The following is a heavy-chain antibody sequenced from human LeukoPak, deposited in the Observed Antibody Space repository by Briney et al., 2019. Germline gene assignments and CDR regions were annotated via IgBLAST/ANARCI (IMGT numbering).Heavy chain of an antibody. D-gene: IGHD6-13*01. V-gene: IGHV1-24*01. J-gene: IGHJ3*02. CDR1: GYTLTELS. CDR2: FDPEDGET. CDR3: ATDRPGSSWYQDDAFDI. Sequence: ASVKVSCKVSGYTLTELSMHWVRQAPGKGLEWMGGFDPEDGETIYAQKFQGRVTMTEDTSTDTAYMELSSLRSEDTAVYYCATDRPGSSWYQDDAFDIWGQGTMVTVSS.